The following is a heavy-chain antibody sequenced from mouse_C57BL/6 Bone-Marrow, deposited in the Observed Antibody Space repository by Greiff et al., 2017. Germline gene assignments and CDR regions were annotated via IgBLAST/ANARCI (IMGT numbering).Heavy chain of an antibody. CDR1: GFTFSDYG. D-gene: IGHD2-5*01. V-gene: IGHV5-17*01. Sequence: EVQRVESGGGLVKPGGSLKLSCAASGFTFSDYGMHWVRQAPEKGLEWVAYISSGSSTIYYADTVKGRFTISRDNAKNTLFLQMTSLRSEDTAMYYCASRDYSNPFAYWGQGTLVTVSA. CDR3: ASRDYSNPFAY. J-gene: IGHJ3*01. CDR2: ISSGSSTI.